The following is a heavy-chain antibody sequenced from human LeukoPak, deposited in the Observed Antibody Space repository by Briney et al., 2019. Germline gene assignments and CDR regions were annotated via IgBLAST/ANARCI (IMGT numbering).Heavy chain of an antibody. CDR3: ARSGPDTTMVDY. CDR2: IRYDGSNK. V-gene: IGHV3-30*02. D-gene: IGHD4-23*01. J-gene: IGHJ4*02. Sequence: GGSLRLSCAASGFTFDDYGMSWVRQAPGKGLEWVAFIRYDGSNKYYADSVKGRFTISRDNSKNTLYLQMNSLRAEDTAVYYCARSGPDTTMVDYWGQGTLVTVSS. CDR1: GFTFDDYG.